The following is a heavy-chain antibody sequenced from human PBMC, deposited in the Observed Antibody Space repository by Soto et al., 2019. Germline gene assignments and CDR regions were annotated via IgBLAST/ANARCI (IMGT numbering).Heavy chain of an antibody. Sequence: PSETLSLTCTVSGGSISSSFYYWDWIRQPPGKGLEWIGHIYPSGSTNYNPSLKSRVTISVDNAKNSLYLQMNSLRDEDTAVYYCARRSGTDYWGQGTLVTVSS. J-gene: IGHJ4*02. V-gene: IGHV4-61*05. CDR3: ARRSGTDY. CDR2: IYPSGST. D-gene: IGHD1-1*01. CDR1: GGSISSSFYY.